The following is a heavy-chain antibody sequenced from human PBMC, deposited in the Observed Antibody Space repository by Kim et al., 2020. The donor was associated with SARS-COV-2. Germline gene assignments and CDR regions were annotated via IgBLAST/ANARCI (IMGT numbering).Heavy chain of an antibody. CDR3: ARPPFGEFAPFDY. Sequence: SETLSLTCTVSGGSISSSSYYWGWIRQPPGKGLEWIGSIYYSGSTYYNPSLKSRVTISVDTSKNQFSLKLSSVTAADTAVYYCARPPFGEFAPFDYWGQGTLVTVSS. V-gene: IGHV4-39*01. CDR2: IYYSGST. J-gene: IGHJ4*02. CDR1: GGSISSSSYY. D-gene: IGHD3-10*01.